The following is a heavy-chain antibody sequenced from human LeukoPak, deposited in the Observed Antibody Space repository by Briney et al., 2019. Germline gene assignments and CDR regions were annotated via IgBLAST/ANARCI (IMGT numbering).Heavy chain of an antibody. D-gene: IGHD3-16*01. CDR3: VRDGGNFGVDY. CDR1: GGSISSSGYY. CDR2: ISHSGDT. V-gene: IGHV4-39*07. Sequence: SETLSLTCSVSGGSISSSGYYWGWIRQPPGKGLEWMGSISHSGDTYYNPSLKSRITISQDTSKNQFSLKLSSLTAADTAVYCVRDGGNFGVDYWGRGTLVTVSS. J-gene: IGHJ4*02.